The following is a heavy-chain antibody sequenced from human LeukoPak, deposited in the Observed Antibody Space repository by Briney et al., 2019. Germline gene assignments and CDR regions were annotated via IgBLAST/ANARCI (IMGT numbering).Heavy chain of an antibody. D-gene: IGHD3/OR15-3a*01. Sequence: PGGSLRLSCAASGFTFSSYWMSWVRQAPGKGLEWVANIKQDGSEKYYVDSVKGRFTISRDNAKNSLYLQMNSLRAEDTAVYYCARVYRDFWTNYYFDYWGQGTLVTVSS. CDR1: GFTFSSYW. J-gene: IGHJ4*02. CDR2: IKQDGSEK. V-gene: IGHV3-7*01. CDR3: ARVYRDFWTNYYFDY.